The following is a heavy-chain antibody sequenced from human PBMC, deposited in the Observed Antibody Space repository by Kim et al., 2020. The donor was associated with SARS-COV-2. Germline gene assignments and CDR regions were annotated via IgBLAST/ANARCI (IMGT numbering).Heavy chain of an antibody. D-gene: IGHD5-18*01. V-gene: IGHV4-59*01. CDR2: IYYSGST. CDR3: AREGEYTYGQGWFDP. J-gene: IGHJ5*02. CDR1: GGSINTYY. Sequence: SETLSLTCTVSGGSINTYYWSWIRQPPGKGLEWIGYIYYSGSTNYNPSLKSRVTISVDTSKNQFSLKLNSVTAADTAVYYCAREGEYTYGQGWFDPWGQGTLVTVSS.